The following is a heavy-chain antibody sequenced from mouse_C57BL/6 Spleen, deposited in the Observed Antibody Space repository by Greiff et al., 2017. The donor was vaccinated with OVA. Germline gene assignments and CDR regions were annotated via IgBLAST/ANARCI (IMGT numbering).Heavy chain of an antibody. V-gene: IGHV1-55*01. CDR3: ARRRGWDRYFDV. CDR1: GYTFTSYW. D-gene: IGHD4-1*01. J-gene: IGHJ1*03. CDR2: IYPGSGST. Sequence: VQLQQPGAELVKPGASVKMSCKASGYTFTSYWITWVKQRPGQGLEWIGDIYPGSGSTNYNEKFKSKATLTVDTSSSTAYMQLSSLTSEDSAVSYCARRRGWDRYFDVWGTGTTVTVSS.